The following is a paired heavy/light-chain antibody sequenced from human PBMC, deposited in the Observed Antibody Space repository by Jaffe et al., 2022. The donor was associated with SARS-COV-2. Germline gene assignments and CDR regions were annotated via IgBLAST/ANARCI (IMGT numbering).Light chain of an antibody. CDR2: AAS. Sequence: DIQMTQSPSSLSASVGDRVTITCRASQGISNFLAWYQQKPGKVPKLLIYAASTLQSGVPSRFSGSGSGTDFTLTISSLQPEDVASYYCQNYDSALPITFGQGTRLEIK. V-gene: IGKV1-27*01. J-gene: IGKJ5*01. CDR1: QGISNF. CDR3: QNYDSALPIT.
Heavy chain of an antibody. CDR3: AKDGQQPVWWGDGNLHYFDY. D-gene: IGHD6-13*01. J-gene: IGHJ4*02. CDR1: GFTFINYA. Sequence: EVQLLESGGGFVQPGGSLRLSCAASGFTFINYAMNWVRQSPGKGLEWVSTISASGSSTYYADSVKGRFTISRGNSNNTLFLQMNSLRAEDTAVYYCAKDGQQPVWWGDGNLHYFDYWGQGTPVTVSS. CDR2: ISASGSST. V-gene: IGHV3-23*01.